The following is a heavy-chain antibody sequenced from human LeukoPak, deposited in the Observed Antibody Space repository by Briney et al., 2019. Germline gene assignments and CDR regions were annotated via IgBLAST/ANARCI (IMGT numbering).Heavy chain of an antibody. CDR2: IYPDDSET. V-gene: IGHV5-51*01. J-gene: IGHJ4*02. CDR3: ARLGEDEQADY. Sequence: GESRDFPFKRFGYSFSSFWIGWVRQMPGKGLEWMGIIYPDDSETRYSPAFQGQVTISVDKSIRTAYLQWSSLKASDTAMFYCARLGEDEQADYWGRGPWLPVSS. D-gene: IGHD3-16*01. CDR1: GYSFSSFW.